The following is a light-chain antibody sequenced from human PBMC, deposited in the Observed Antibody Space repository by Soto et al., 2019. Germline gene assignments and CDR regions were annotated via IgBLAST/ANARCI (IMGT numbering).Light chain of an antibody. V-gene: IGKV3-15*01. CDR1: QSISTN. CDR3: QQYNNWSPLT. J-gene: IGKJ4*01. Sequence: EIVMTQSPATLSVSPGERATLSCRASQSISTNLAWYQHKPGQAPRLLIYGASTRAAGIPARFSGSGSETEFTLTISSLQSEDFAVYYCQQYNNWSPLTFGGGTKVEIK. CDR2: GAS.